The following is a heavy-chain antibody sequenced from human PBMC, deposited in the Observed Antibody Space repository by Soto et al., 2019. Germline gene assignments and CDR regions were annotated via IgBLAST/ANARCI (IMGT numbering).Heavy chain of an antibody. V-gene: IGHV5-51*01. CDR3: ARLLIVRLHLGELSNPQFDP. J-gene: IGHJ5*02. Sequence: GESLKISCKGSGYSFTSYWIGWVRQMPGKGLEWMGIIYPGDSDTRYSPSFQGQVTISADKSISTAYLQWSSLKASDTAMYYCARLLIVRLHLGELSNPQFDPWGQGTLVTVSS. CDR1: GYSFTSYW. CDR2: IYPGDSDT. D-gene: IGHD3-16*02.